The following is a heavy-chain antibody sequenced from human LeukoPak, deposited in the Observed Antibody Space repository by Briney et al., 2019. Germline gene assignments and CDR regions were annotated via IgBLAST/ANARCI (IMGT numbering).Heavy chain of an antibody. D-gene: IGHD2-15*01. Sequence: GASVKVSCKASGYTFISYTMNWVRQAPGQGLEWMGWINTNTGNPTYAQGFTGRFVFSLDTSVSTAYLQISSLKAEDTAAYYCARGMCSDGVCYFLADYWGQGTLVTVSS. V-gene: IGHV7-4-1*02. J-gene: IGHJ4*02. CDR3: ARGMCSDGVCYFLADY. CDR1: GYTFISYT. CDR2: INTNTGNP.